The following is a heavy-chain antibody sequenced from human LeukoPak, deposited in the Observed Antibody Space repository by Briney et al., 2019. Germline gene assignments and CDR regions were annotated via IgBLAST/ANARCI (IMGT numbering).Heavy chain of an antibody. Sequence: PGGSLRLFCAASGFAFDDYAMHCVRQARGKGLEGVSGISWNSGRRGYADCVKGGFTIYRDNPKNSLYLQMNSLRAADTALYYCAKASYGDSYWGQGTLVPVSS. CDR2: ISWNSGRR. V-gene: IGHV3-9*01. CDR1: GFAFDDYA. J-gene: IGHJ4*02. CDR3: AKASYGDSY. D-gene: IGHD4-17*01.